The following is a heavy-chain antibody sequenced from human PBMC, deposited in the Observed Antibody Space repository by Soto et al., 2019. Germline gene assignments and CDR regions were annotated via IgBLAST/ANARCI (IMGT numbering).Heavy chain of an antibody. CDR3: ARWGGVAARPGAVYYFDY. CDR2: IYYSGST. V-gene: IGHV4-59*01. CDR1: GGSISSYY. J-gene: IGHJ4*02. D-gene: IGHD6-6*01. Sequence: SETLSLTCTVSGGSISSYYWSWIRQPPGKGLEWIGYIYYSGSTNYNPSLKSRVTISVDTSKNQFSLKLSSVTAADTAVDDCARWGGVAARPGAVYYFDYWGQGTLVTVSS.